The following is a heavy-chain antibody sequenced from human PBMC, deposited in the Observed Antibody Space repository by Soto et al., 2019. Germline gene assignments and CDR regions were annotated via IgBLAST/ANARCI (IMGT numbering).Heavy chain of an antibody. CDR2: ISYDGSNK. CDR1: GFTFSSYG. J-gene: IGHJ6*02. Sequence: PGGSLRLSCAASGFTFSSYGMHWVGQAPGKGQERVGVISYDGSNKYYADSVRGRFTISRDNSKNTLYLQMNSRRAEDSAVYYSAKDGGNDFWSDPPGSYGMDVWGQGTTVTVSS. V-gene: IGHV3-30*18. D-gene: IGHD3-3*01. CDR3: AKDGGNDFWSDPPGSYGMDV.